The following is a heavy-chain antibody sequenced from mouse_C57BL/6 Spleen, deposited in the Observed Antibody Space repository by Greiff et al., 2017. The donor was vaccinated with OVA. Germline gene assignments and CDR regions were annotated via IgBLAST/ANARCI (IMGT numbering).Heavy chain of an antibody. Sequence: EVKLQESGPELVKPGASVKMSCKASGYTFTDYNMHWVKQSHGKSLEWIGYINPNNGGTSYNQKFKGKATLTVNKSSSTAYMELRSLTSEDSAVYYCARYPYYYGSYYFDYWGQGTTLTVSS. CDR3: ARYPYYYGSYYFDY. V-gene: IGHV1-22*01. CDR1: GYTFTDYN. CDR2: INPNNGGT. D-gene: IGHD1-1*01. J-gene: IGHJ2*01.